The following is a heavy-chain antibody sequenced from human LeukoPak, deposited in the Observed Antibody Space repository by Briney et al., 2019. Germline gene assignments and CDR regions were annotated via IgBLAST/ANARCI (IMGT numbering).Heavy chain of an antibody. V-gene: IGHV4-61*01. J-gene: IGHJ4*02. CDR1: GGSISSGSYY. CDR3: ARAAYSGSYHSDY. D-gene: IGHD1-26*01. CDR2: IYYSGST. Sequence: PSETLSLTCAVSGGSISSGSYYWNWIRQPPGKGLEWIGYIYYSGSTNYNPSLKSRVTTSVDTSKNQFSLKLSSVTAADTAVYYCARAAYSGSYHSDYWGQGTLVTVSS.